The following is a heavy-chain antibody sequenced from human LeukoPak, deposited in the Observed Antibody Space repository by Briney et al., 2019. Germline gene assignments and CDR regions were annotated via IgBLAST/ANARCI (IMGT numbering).Heavy chain of an antibody. V-gene: IGHV3-74*01. Sequence: AGGSLRLSCAASGFTFSSYIINWVRQAPGKGLVWVSSINSGGSSTTYADSVKGRFTISRDNAKNTLYLQMNSLRAEDTAVYYCARDRGSTFDYWGQGTLVTVSS. J-gene: IGHJ4*02. CDR1: GFTFSSYI. D-gene: IGHD3-10*01. CDR3: ARDRGSTFDY. CDR2: INSGGSST.